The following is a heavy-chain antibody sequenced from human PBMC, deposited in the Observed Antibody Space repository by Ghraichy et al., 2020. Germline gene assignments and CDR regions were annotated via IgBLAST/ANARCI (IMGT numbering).Heavy chain of an antibody. D-gene: IGHD6-19*01. CDR3: ARAINKAVRDAFDI. Sequence: GGSLRLSCAASGFSFSTYGMHWVRQAPGKGLEWLAVMSYEGKDDYYSDSVKGRFKISRDNAKNTLILQMSSLTPEDTAIYVCARAINKAVRDAFDICGRGTQVAVSS. V-gene: IGHV3-30*03. CDR2: MSYEGKDD. CDR1: GFSFSTYG. J-gene: IGHJ3*02.